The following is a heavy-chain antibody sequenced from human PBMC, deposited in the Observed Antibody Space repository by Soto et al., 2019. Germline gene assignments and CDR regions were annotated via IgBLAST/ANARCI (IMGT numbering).Heavy chain of an antibody. CDR1: GGSFSGYY. J-gene: IGHJ5*02. Sequence: SETLSLTCAVYGGSFSGYYWSWIRQPPGKGLEWIGEINHSGSTNYNPSLKSRVTISVDTSKNQFSLKLSSVTAADTAVYYCARQEIPNWFDPWGQGTLVTVSS. V-gene: IGHV4-34*01. CDR3: ARQEIPNWFDP. D-gene: IGHD2-2*02. CDR2: INHSGST.